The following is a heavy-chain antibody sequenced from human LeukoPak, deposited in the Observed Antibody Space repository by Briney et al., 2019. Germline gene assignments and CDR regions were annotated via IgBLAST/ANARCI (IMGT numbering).Heavy chain of an antibody. CDR1: GGSISSGDYY. J-gene: IGHJ5*02. Sequence: SETLSLTCTVSGGSISSGDYYWSWIRQPPGKGLEWIGYIYYSGSTYYNPSLKSRVTISVDTSKNQFSLKLSSVTAADTAVYYCGGIVVPAAMYNWFDPWGQGTLVTVSS. V-gene: IGHV4-30-4*01. D-gene: IGHD2-2*01. CDR2: IYYSGST. CDR3: GGIVVPAAMYNWFDP.